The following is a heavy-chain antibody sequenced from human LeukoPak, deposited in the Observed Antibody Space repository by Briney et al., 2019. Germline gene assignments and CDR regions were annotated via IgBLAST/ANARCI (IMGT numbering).Heavy chain of an antibody. CDR2: IYYSGST. CDR3: ATSGWYQVVVY. J-gene: IGHJ4*02. CDR1: GGSISSSNNY. D-gene: IGHD6-19*01. Sequence: SSETLSLTCTVSGGSISSSNNYWGWIRQPPGKGLEWIGSIYYSGSTYYNPSLKSRVTISVDTSKNQFSLKLSSVTAADTAVYYCATSGWYQVVVYWGQGTLVTVSS. V-gene: IGHV4-39*07.